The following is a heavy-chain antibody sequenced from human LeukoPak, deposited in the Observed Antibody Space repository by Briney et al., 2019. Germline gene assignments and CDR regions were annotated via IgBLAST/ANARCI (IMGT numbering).Heavy chain of an antibody. CDR3: AREGSSSWFVNS. D-gene: IGHD6-13*01. CDR2: ISGGAGTT. CDR1: GFTFSDFH. Sequence: PGGSLRLSCAASGFTFSDFHMSWIRQAPGKGLEWVSYISGGAGTTYYAASVKGRFTSSRDNAKNSLYLQMNSLRAEDTAVYYCAREGSSSWFVNSWGQGTLVTVSS. J-gene: IGHJ4*02. V-gene: IGHV3-11*01.